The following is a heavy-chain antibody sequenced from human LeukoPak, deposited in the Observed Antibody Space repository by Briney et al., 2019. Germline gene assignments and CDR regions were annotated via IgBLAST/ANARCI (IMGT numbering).Heavy chain of an antibody. CDR1: GYTFTGHY. V-gene: IGHV1-2*02. J-gene: IGHJ5*02. CDR3: ARDLGFDSNRFDP. Sequence: ASVKVSCKASGYTFTGHYMHWVRQAPGQGLEWMGWINPNSGGTNYAQKFQGRVTMTRDTSISTAYMELSRLRSDDTAVYYCARDLGFDSNRFDPWGQGTLVTVSS. CDR2: INPNSGGT. D-gene: IGHD2-21*01.